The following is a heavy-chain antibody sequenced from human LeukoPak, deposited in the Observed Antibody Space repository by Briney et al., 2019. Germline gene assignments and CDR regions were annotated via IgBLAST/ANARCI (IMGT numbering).Heavy chain of an antibody. CDR1: GFTFSSYS. V-gene: IGHV4-39*07. Sequence: GSLRLSCAASGFTFSSYSMNWIRQPPGQGLEWIGSIYYRGNAYYNPSLKSRVTISVDTSKNQFSLSLSSVTAADTAVYYCAREEDRSGDWGQGTLVTVTS. CDR3: AREEDRSGD. J-gene: IGHJ4*02. CDR2: IYYRGNA. D-gene: IGHD3-22*01.